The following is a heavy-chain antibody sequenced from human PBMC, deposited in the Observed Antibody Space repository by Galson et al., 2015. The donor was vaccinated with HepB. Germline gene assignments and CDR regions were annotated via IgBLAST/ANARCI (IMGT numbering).Heavy chain of an antibody. CDR2: IWYDGSEK. V-gene: IGHV3-33*01. Sequence: SLRLSCAASGFTFSSYGMHWVRQAQGKGLEWVAVIWYDGSEKDYAESVKGRFTISRDNSKSTLSLQMNSLRAEDTAVYYCARDVLLPGGLDVWGQGTMFTFSS. J-gene: IGHJ3*01. D-gene: IGHD3-10*01. CDR1: GFTFSSYG. CDR3: ARDVLLPGGLDV.